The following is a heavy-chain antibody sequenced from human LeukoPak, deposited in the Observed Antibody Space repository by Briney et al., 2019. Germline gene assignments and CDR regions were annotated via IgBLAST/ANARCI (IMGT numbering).Heavy chain of an antibody. CDR1: GFTFSTYG. D-gene: IGHD4-17*01. CDR3: ARGGRTTWHGMDV. Sequence: GGSLRLSCEASGFTFSTYGMHWVRQAPGKGLEWVAVIWYDGSNKNYADSVKGRFTISRDNSKNTLCLQMNSLRAEDTAVYYCARGGRTTWHGMDVWGQGTTVTVSS. V-gene: IGHV3-33*01. J-gene: IGHJ6*02. CDR2: IWYDGSNK.